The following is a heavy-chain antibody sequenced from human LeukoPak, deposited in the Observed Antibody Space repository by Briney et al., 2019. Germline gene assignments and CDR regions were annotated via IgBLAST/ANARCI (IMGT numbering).Heavy chain of an antibody. V-gene: IGHV3-21*01. CDR3: ASQKYSSSWSSDGAFDI. D-gene: IGHD6-13*01. CDR1: GFTFSSYS. CDR2: ISSSSSYI. J-gene: IGHJ3*02. Sequence: NPGGSLRLSCAASGFTFSSYSMNWVRQAPGKGLEWVSSISSSSSYIYYADSVKGRFTISRDNAKNSLYLQMNSLRAEDTAVYYCASQKYSSSWSSDGAFDIWGQGTMVTVSS.